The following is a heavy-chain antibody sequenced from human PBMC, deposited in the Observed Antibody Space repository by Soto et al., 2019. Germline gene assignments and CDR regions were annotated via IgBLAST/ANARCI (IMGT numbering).Heavy chain of an antibody. D-gene: IGHD3-16*02. CDR3: ASSVIVLTDACDI. Sequence: QVQLQQWGAGLLKPSETLSLTCAVYGGSFSGYYWSWIRQPPGKGLEWIGVINHSGSTNYNPSLKSRVTISVDTSKIQCSLKLSSVTDADTAVYYCASSVIVLTDACDIWGRRTMVTVSS. CDR2: INHSGST. V-gene: IGHV4-34*01. CDR1: GGSFSGYY. J-gene: IGHJ3*02.